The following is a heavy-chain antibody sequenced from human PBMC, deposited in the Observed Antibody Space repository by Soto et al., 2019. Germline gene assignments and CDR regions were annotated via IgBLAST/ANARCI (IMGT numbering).Heavy chain of an antibody. V-gene: IGHV1-69*01. CDR1: GGTFSSYA. Sequence: QVQLVQSGAEVQKPGSSVKVSCKASGGTFSSYAISWVRQAPGQGLEWMGGIIPIFGTANYAQKFQGRVTITADESTSTAYMGLSSLRSEDTAVYYCATAYNWNDWFHYWGQGTLVTVSS. CDR3: ATAYNWNDWFHY. J-gene: IGHJ4*02. CDR2: IIPIFGTA. D-gene: IGHD1-1*01.